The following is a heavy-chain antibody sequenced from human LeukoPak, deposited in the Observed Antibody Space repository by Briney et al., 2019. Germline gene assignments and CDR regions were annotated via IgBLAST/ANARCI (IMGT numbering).Heavy chain of an antibody. J-gene: IGHJ6*02. CDR3: AKDNHEDTAVVKDYGMDV. D-gene: IGHD5-18*01. CDR1: GFTFSSYS. Sequence: TPGGSLRLSCAASGFTFSSYSMNWVRQAPGRGLEWVSSISSSSSYIYYADSVKGRFTISRDNSKNTLYLQMNSLRAEDTAVYYCAKDNHEDTAVVKDYGMDVWGQGTTVTVSS. V-gene: IGHV3-21*04. CDR2: ISSSSSYI.